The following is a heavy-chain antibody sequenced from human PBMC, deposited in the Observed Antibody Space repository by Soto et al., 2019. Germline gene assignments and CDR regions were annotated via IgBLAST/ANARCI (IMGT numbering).Heavy chain of an antibody. D-gene: IGHD4-17*01. Sequence: SGPTLVNPTETLTLTCTLSGFSLDTDGAGVGWIRQPPGKALEWLAVIYWDGDKRYSPSLRSRLAITTDTFQVVLTMTNMKPVDTATYYCALFFLGYGDHPDLHYFPTRRSSDL. CDR1: GFSLDTDGAG. V-gene: IGHV2-5*02. CDR2: IYWDGDK. J-gene: IGHJ2*01. CDR3: ALFFLGYGDHPDLHYFPTRRSSDL.